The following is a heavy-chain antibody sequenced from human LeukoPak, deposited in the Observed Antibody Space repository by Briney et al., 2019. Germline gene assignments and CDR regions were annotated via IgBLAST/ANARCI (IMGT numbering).Heavy chain of an antibody. Sequence: GGSLRLPCAASGFTFSSYAMHWVRQAPGKGLEWVAVIPYDGDNKNYADSVKGRFTISRDSSKNTLYLQMNSLRTEDTAVYYCARDPGNYAYFDYWGQGTLVTVSS. V-gene: IGHV3-30-3*01. D-gene: IGHD1-7*01. CDR2: IPYDGDNK. CDR3: ARDPGNYAYFDY. J-gene: IGHJ4*02. CDR1: GFTFSSYA.